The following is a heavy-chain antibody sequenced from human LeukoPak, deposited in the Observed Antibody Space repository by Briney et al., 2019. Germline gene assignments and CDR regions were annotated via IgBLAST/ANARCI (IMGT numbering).Heavy chain of an antibody. CDR2: IYHSGST. CDR3: ARGLNYSSSSVVGY. CDR1: GGSISSGGYY. V-gene: IGHV4-30-2*01. J-gene: IGHJ4*02. Sequence: SETLSLTCTVSGGSISSGGYYWSWIRQPPGKGLEWIGYIYHSGSTYYNPSPKSRVTISVDRSKNQFSLKLSSVTAADTAVYYCARGLNYSSSSVVGYWGQGTLVTVSS. D-gene: IGHD6-6*01.